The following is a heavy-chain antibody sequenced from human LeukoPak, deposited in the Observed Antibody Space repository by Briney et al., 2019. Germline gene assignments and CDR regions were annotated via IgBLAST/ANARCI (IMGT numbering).Heavy chain of an antibody. CDR1: GGSFSGDF. CDR2: INHGGST. Sequence: SETLSLTCAVYGGSFSGDFWSWIRQSPGKGLEWIGEINHGGSTTYNPSLKSRVTISVDTSKNQFSLKLSSVTAADTAVYYCARRVATEGVYFDYWGQGTLVTVSS. V-gene: IGHV4-34*01. CDR3: ARRVATEGVYFDY. J-gene: IGHJ4*02. D-gene: IGHD5-12*01.